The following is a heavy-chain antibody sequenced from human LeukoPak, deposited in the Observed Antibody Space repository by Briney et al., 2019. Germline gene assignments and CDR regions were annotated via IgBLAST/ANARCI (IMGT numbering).Heavy chain of an antibody. J-gene: IGHJ4*02. CDR2: ISADNGNT. Sequence: ASAKVSCKASGYTFTSYGISWVRQAPGQGLEWMGWISADNGNTKYAQKFQGRVTMTTDTSTSTAYMELRGLRSDDTAVYYCARDVRYFDYWGQGTLVTVSS. D-gene: IGHD3-10*01. V-gene: IGHV1-18*01. CDR3: ARDVRYFDY. CDR1: GYTFTSYG.